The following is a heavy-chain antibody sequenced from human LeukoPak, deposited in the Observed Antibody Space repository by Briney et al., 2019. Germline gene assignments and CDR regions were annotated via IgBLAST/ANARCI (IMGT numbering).Heavy chain of an antibody. D-gene: IGHD2-15*01. CDR1: GFIFSNYA. Sequence: PGGSLRLSCAASGFIFSNYAMSWVRQAPGKGLEWVSTISGSGDSTYYADSVKGRFTISRDNSKNTLYLLMNSLRAEDTAVYYCASEVVVVAAMGDAFDIWGQGTMVTVSS. J-gene: IGHJ3*02. V-gene: IGHV3-23*01. CDR3: ASEVVVVAAMGDAFDI. CDR2: ISGSGDST.